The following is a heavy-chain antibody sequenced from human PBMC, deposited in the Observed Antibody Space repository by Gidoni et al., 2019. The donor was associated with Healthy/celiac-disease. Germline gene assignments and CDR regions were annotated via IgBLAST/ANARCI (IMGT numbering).Heavy chain of an antibody. CDR2: IWYDGSNK. Sequence: QVQLLESGGGVVQPGRSLRPSCAASGFTFSSYGMHWVRQAPGKGLEWVAVIWYDGSNKYYADSVKGRFTISRDNSKNTLYLQMNSLRAEDTAVYYCARDRGYYYGMDVWGQGTTVTVSS. V-gene: IGHV3-33*01. CDR3: ARDRGYYYGMDV. J-gene: IGHJ6*02. CDR1: GFTFSSYG.